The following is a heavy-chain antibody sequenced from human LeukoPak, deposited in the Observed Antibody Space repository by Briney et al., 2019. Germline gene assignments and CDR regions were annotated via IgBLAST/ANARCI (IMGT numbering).Heavy chain of an antibody. CDR2: ISSSTSYI. J-gene: IGHJ4*02. CDR1: GFTFSSYS. CDR3: ARGRISARWRFDY. Sequence: GGSLRLSCAASGFTFSSYSMYWVRQAPGKGLEWVSSISSSTSYIYYADSVKGRFTMSRDNAKNSLYPQMNSLRAEDTAVYYCARGRISARWRFDYWGQGTLVTVSS. V-gene: IGHV3-21*01. D-gene: IGHD6-6*01.